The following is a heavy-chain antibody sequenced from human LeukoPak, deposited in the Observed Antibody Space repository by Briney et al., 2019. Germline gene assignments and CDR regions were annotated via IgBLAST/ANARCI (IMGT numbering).Heavy chain of an antibody. CDR1: GYTFTSYD. J-gene: IGHJ5*02. CDR3: ARGAKFRSYGSGTYYTSLPFDP. D-gene: IGHD3-10*01. Sequence: GASVKVSCKASGYTFTSYDINWVRQATGQGLEWMGWMNPNSGNIGYAQNFQGRVTITRDTSASTAYMELSSLRSEDMAVYYCARGAKFRSYGSGTYYTSLPFDPWGQGTLVTVSS. CDR2: MNPNSGNI. V-gene: IGHV1-8*03.